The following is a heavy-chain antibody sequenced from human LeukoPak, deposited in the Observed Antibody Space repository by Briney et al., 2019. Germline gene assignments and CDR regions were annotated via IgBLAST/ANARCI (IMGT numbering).Heavy chain of an antibody. CDR2: IYYSGST. CDR1: GGSVSSGSHY. Sequence: SETLCLTCTVSGGSVSSGSHYWSWLRQPPGKGLEWIGYIYYSGSTNYNPSLKSRVTISVDTSKNQFSLKLSSVTAADTAVYYCARDRDRSGGGWFDPWGQGTLVTVSS. CDR3: ARDRDRSGGGWFDP. D-gene: IGHD4-23*01. V-gene: IGHV4-61*01. J-gene: IGHJ5*02.